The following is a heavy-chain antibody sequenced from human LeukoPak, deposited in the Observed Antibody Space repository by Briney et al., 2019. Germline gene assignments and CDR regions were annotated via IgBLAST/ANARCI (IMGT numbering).Heavy chain of an antibody. CDR1: GGSISSNNW. Sequence: SETLSLTCAVSGGSISSNNWWGWVRHPPGKGQEWIGEIYHSGSPNYNPSLKSRVTISVDKSRNHFSLNLSSVTAADTAVYYCARGPHYSDSSWCFDLWGRGTLVTVSS. V-gene: IGHV4-4*02. J-gene: IGHJ2*01. CDR2: IYHSGSP. D-gene: IGHD3-22*01. CDR3: ARGPHYSDSSWCFDL.